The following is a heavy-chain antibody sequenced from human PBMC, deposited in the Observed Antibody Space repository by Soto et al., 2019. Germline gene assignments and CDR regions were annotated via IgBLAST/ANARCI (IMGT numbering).Heavy chain of an antibody. CDR2: INRDGSST. CDR3: ARERGGYSSSLGY. J-gene: IGHJ4*02. CDR1: GFTFSSYW. Sequence: GGSLRLSCAASGFTFSSYWMHWVRQAPGKGLVWVSRINRDGSSTSYADSVKGRFTISRENAKNTLYLQMNSLRAEDTAVYYCARERGGYSSSLGYWGQGTLVTVSS. D-gene: IGHD6-6*01. V-gene: IGHV3-74*01.